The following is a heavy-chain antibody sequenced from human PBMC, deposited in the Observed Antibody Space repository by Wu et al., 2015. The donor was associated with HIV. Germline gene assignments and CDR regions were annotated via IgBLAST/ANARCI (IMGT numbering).Heavy chain of an antibody. Sequence: QVQLVQSGAEVKKPGASVKVSCKASGYTFTGYYMHWVRQAPGQGLEWMGWINPNRGGTKYAQKFQGRVTMSRDTAISTAYMELASLTSDDTAVYYCARLQSLHGLYSNADFWGQGTLVTVSS. V-gene: IGHV1-2*02. D-gene: IGHD5-24*01. J-gene: IGHJ4*02. CDR1: GYTFTGYY. CDR2: INPNRGGT. CDR3: ARLQSLHGLYSNADF.